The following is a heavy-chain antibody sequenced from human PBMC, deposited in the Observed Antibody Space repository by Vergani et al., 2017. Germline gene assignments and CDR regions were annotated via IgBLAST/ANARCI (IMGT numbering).Heavy chain of an antibody. CDR3: ARGRYSGSYFDY. J-gene: IGHJ4*02. D-gene: IGHD1-26*01. Sequence: QVQLQQWGAGLLKPSETLSLTCAVYGGSFSGYYWSWIRQPPGKGLEWIGEINHSGSTNYNPSLNGRVTIAVDTSKNQFSLKLSSVTAADTAVYYCARGRYSGSYFDYWGQGTLVTVSS. V-gene: IGHV4-34*01. CDR1: GGSFSGYY. CDR2: INHSGST.